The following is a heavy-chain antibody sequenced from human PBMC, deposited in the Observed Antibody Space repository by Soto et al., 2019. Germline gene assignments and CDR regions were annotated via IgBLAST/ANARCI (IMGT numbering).Heavy chain of an antibody. D-gene: IGHD1-7*01. CDR1: GYTFTSYG. V-gene: IGHV1-18*01. CDR3: ARDREYNWNYTWFDP. J-gene: IGHJ5*02. Sequence: QVQLVQSGAEVKKPGASVKVSCKASGYTFTSYGISWVRQAPGQGLEWMGWISTYNGNTNYAQKLQGRVTMTTDTSSSTAYMELRSLRSDDTAVYYCARDREYNWNYTWFDPWGQGTLVTVSS. CDR2: ISTYNGNT.